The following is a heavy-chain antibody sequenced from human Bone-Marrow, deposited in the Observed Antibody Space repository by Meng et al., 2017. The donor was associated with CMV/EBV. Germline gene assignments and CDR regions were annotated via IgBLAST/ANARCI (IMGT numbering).Heavy chain of an antibody. D-gene: IGHD3-22*01. Sequence: GDSLKISCAASGFSFSSNYMNWVRQAPGKGLEWVSVIYSDGRTYYADSVKGRFTISRDNSKNTLDLQMNSLRDEDTAVYYCARGGGYYAIDYWGQGTLVTVSS. V-gene: IGHV3-66*02. CDR3: ARGGGYYAIDY. CDR1: GFSFSSNY. J-gene: IGHJ4*02. CDR2: IYSDGRT.